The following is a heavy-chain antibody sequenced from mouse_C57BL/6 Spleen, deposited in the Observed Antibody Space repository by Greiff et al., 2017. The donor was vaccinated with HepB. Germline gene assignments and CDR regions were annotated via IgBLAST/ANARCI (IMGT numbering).Heavy chain of an antibody. D-gene: IGHD1-1*01. CDR2: ISSGSSTI. Sequence: EVKLVESGGGLVKPGGSLKLSCAASGFTFSDYGMHWVRQAAEKGLEWVAYISSGSSTIYYADTVKGRFTISRDNAKNTLFLQMTSLRSEDTAMYYCARPYYGSSYVDAMDYWGQGTSVTVSS. V-gene: IGHV5-17*01. CDR1: GFTFSDYG. J-gene: IGHJ4*01. CDR3: ARPYYGSSYVDAMDY.